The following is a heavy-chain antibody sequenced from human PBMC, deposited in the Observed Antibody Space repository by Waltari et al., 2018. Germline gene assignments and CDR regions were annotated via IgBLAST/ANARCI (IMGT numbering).Heavy chain of an antibody. J-gene: IGHJ3*02. CDR1: GGSISSYY. Sequence: QVQLQESGPGLVKPSETLSLTCTVSGGSISSYYWRWIRQPPGKGLEWIGSIYYSGSPNANPPRKGRVTIAVATSKNQFSLKLSSVTAADTAVYYCARDRTPTSPDAFDIWGQGTMVTVSS. V-gene: IGHV4-59*01. CDR2: IYYSGSP. CDR3: ARDRTPTSPDAFDI.